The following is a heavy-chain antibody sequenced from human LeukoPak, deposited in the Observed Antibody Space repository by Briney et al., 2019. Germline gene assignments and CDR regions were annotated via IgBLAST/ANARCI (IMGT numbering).Heavy chain of an antibody. J-gene: IGHJ3*02. Sequence: GGSLRLSCAASGFTFSSYAMSWVRQAPGKGLEWVAVISDDGSNKYYADSVKGRFTISRDNSKNTLYLQMNSLRGEDTAVYYCARVDDLDAFDMWGQGTMVTVSS. V-gene: IGHV3-30*03. CDR3: ARVDDLDAFDM. D-gene: IGHD2-2*03. CDR2: ISDDGSNK. CDR1: GFTFSSYA.